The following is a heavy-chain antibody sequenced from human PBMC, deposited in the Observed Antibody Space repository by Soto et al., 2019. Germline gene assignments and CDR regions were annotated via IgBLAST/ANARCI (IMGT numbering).Heavy chain of an antibody. Sequence: QVQLVQSGAEVKKPGASVKVSCKASGYTFNTYSISWVRQAPGQGPEWMGWISGYNGDTHYAQKFQGRVTMTTDTSTSTAYMELRSLRSDDTAMYYCARENVLSYVDTAMVDYFDYWGQGTLVTVSS. CDR3: ARENVLSYVDTAMVDYFDY. CDR1: GYTFNTYS. V-gene: IGHV1-18*01. CDR2: ISGYNGDT. J-gene: IGHJ4*02. D-gene: IGHD5-18*01.